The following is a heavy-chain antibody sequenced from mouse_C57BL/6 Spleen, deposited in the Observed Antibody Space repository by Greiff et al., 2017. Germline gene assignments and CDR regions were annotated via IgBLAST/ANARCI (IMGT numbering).Heavy chain of an antibody. CDR2: IYPGDGDT. D-gene: IGHD1-1*01. CDR1: GYAFSSSW. J-gene: IGHJ4*01. V-gene: IGHV1-82*01. Sequence: QVQLKQSGPELVKPGASVKISCKASGYAFSSSWMNWVKQRPGTGLEWIGRIYPGDGDTNYNGKFKGKATLTADKSSSAAYMQLSSLTSEDSAVYFCARSDYYGSIHYYAMDYWGQGTSVTVSS. CDR3: ARSDYYGSIHYYAMDY.